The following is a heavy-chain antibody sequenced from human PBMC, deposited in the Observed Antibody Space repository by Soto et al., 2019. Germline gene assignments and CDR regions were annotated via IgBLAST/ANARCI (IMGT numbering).Heavy chain of an antibody. CDR1: GYTFTSYN. CDR2: SNSNSGNS. D-gene: IGHD3-3*01. V-gene: IGHV1-8*01. J-gene: IGHJ1*01. CDR3: VLLGVGEH. Sequence: ASVKVSCKASGYTFTSYNINWVRQAPGQGLEWVAGSNSNSGNSDHAQKFQGRLTVTRDTSISTAYMELSSLRSDDTAVYYCVLLGVGEHWCPGTLVT.